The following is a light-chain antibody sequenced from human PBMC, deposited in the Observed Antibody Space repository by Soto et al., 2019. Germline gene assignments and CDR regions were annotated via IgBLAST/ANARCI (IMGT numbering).Light chain of an antibody. J-gene: IGKJ1*01. V-gene: IGKV3-15*01. Sequence: EIVMTQSPATLSLSPGERATLSCRASQSVSSNLAWYHQKPGQAPRLLIYGASIRATGISARFSGSGSGTEFTLTISSLQSEDFGVYYCQQFNNWPPSTFGQGTRVEIK. CDR1: QSVSSN. CDR3: QQFNNWPPST. CDR2: GAS.